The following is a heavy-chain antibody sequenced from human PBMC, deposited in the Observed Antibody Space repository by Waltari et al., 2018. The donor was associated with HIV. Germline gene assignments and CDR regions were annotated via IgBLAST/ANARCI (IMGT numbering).Heavy chain of an antibody. J-gene: IGHJ4*02. D-gene: IGHD3-16*01. V-gene: IGHV4-34*01. CDR3: ARAVGYDYVWGSYADF. Sequence: QVQLHQWGAGLLKPSETLSPTCAVYNDDGPSFRDYWCYFRANYWSWMRQSPVKGLEWIGEVDHTGSTNYNGAFRGRVSVSVDTSKKQFSLRLSSVSDADTAVYFCARAVGYDYVWGSYADFWAQGTQVTVSS. CDR1: NDDGPSFRDYWCYFRANY. CDR2: VDHTGST.